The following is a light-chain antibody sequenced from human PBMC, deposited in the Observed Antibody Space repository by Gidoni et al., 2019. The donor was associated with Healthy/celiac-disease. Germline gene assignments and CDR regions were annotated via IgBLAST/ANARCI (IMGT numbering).Light chain of an antibody. Sequence: SSELTQPPSVSVSPGQTARLPCSGDALPKQYAYWYQQKPGQAPVLVIYKDSERPSGIPERFSGSSSGTTVTLTISGVQAEDEADYYCQSADSSGTHVVFGGGTKLTVL. CDR1: ALPKQY. V-gene: IGLV3-25*03. CDR2: KDS. J-gene: IGLJ2*01. CDR3: QSADSSGTHVV.